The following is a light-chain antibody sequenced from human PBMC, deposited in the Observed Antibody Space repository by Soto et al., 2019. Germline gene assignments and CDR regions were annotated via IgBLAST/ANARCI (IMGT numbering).Light chain of an antibody. Sequence: EIVLTQSPATLSLSPGERATLSCRASQSVSSYLAWYQQKPGQAPRLLIYDASNRATGIPARFSGSGSGTAVTLTISSLQPEDVAVYYCQQRSNWPLFTFGPGTKVDIK. V-gene: IGKV3-11*01. CDR2: DAS. CDR1: QSVSSY. J-gene: IGKJ3*01. CDR3: QQRSNWPLFT.